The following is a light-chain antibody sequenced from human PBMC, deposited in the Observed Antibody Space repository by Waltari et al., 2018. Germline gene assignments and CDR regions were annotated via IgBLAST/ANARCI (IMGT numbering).Light chain of an antibody. CDR2: GAS. CDR3: QHYLRLPVT. J-gene: IGKJ1*01. CDR1: QSVSRA. Sequence: EIVLTQSPGTLSLSLGERATVSCRASQSVSRALAWYQQKPGQAPRLLIYGASTRATGITDRFSGSGSGTVFSLTISRLEPDDFAVYYCQHYLRLPVTFGQGTTVEI. V-gene: IGKV3-20*01.